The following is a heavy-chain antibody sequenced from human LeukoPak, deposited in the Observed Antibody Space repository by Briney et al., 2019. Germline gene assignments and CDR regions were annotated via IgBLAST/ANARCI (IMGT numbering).Heavy chain of an antibody. J-gene: IGHJ4*02. V-gene: IGHV4-34*01. Sequence: KTSETLSLTCAVYGGSFSGYYWSWIRQPPGKGLEWIGEINHSGSTNYNPSLKSRVTISVDTSKNQFSLKLSSVTAADTAVYYCARGRGDDGLYYFDYWGQGTLVTVSS. D-gene: IGHD4-17*01. CDR3: ARGRGDDGLYYFDY. CDR1: GGSFSGYY. CDR2: INHSGST.